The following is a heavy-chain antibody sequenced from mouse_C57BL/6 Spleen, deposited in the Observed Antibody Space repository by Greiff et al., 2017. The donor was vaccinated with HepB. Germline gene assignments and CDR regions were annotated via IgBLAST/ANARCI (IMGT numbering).Heavy chain of an antibody. Sequence: QVQLQQPGAELVKPGASVKVSCKASGYTFTSYWMHWVKQRPGQGLEWIGRIHPSDSDTNYDQKFKGKATLTVDKSSSTAYMQLSSLTSADSAVYYCAILHSNPYYFDYWGQGTTLTVSS. D-gene: IGHD2-5*01. J-gene: IGHJ2*01. CDR1: GYTFTSYW. CDR2: IHPSDSDT. V-gene: IGHV1-74*01. CDR3: AILHSNPYYFDY.